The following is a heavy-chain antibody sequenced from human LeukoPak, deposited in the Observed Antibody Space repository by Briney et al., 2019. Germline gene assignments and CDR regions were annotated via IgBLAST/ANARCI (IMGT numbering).Heavy chain of an antibody. CDR2: ISYDGSNK. D-gene: IGHD1-26*01. Sequence: EGSLRLSCAASGFTFSSYGMPWVRQAPGKGLEWVAVISYDGSNKYYADSVKGRFTISRDNSKNTLYLQMNSLRAEDTAVYYCAKDMGDSYGMDVWGQGTTVTVSS. CDR3: AKDMGDSYGMDV. CDR1: GFTFSSYG. V-gene: IGHV3-30*18. J-gene: IGHJ6*02.